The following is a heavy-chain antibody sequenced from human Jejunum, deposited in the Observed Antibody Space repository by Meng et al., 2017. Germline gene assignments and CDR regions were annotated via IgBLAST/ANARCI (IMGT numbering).Heavy chain of an antibody. CDR2: IWYDDSKK. Sequence: QRQLQGPGPGLARPSETLSLTCTVSGVSVTSGHYYWSWIRQAPGKGLEWVAVIWYDDSKKYYADSVKGRFTISRDDSKNTLYLQMNSLRAEDTAVYYCARCYGDIFSGDAWGRGTLVTVSS. D-gene: IGHD3-10*01. CDR1: GVSVTSGHYY. V-gene: IGHV3-33*08. J-gene: IGHJ5*02. CDR3: ARCYGDIFSGDA.